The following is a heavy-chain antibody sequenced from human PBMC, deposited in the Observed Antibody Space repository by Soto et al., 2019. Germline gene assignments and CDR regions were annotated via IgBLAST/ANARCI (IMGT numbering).Heavy chain of an antibody. CDR1: AFTVSSND. J-gene: IGHJ4*02. CDR2: IYSSGST. Sequence: EVQLVESGGGLIQPGGSLRLSCAASAFTVSSNDMSWVRQAPGKGLEWVSLIYSSGSTHYADSVKGRFTISRDNSKNTVHLQMNSLRAEDTAVYYCARRPLNSNWAYWGQGTLVTVSS. D-gene: IGHD3-22*01. V-gene: IGHV3-53*01. CDR3: ARRPLNSNWAY.